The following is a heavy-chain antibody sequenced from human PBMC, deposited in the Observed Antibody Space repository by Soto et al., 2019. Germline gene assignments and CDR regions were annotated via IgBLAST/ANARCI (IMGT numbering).Heavy chain of an antibody. CDR2: IIPILGIA. J-gene: IGHJ4*02. D-gene: IGHD1-20*01. V-gene: IGHV1-69*04. Sequence: SVKVSCKASGGTFSSYTTSWVRQAPGQGLEWMGRIIPILGIANYAQKFQGRVTITADNSKNTLYLLMNSLGVEDTAVYYCAREGNNPTYWGLGTLVTVSS. CDR3: AREGNNPTY. CDR1: GGTFSSYT.